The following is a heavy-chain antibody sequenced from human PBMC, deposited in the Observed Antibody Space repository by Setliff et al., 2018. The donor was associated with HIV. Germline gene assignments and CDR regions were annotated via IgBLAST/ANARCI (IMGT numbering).Heavy chain of an antibody. CDR3: AKLLPAADMAREIDS. Sequence: NPSETLSLTCAVYGGSFSGYYWSWIRQPPGKGLEWIGEINHSGSTNYNPSLKSRVTISVDTSKNQFSLKLISVSAADTAVYYCAKLLPAADMAREIDSWGQGTLVTVSS. CDR1: GGSFSGYY. J-gene: IGHJ4*02. D-gene: IGHD2-2*01. V-gene: IGHV4-34*01. CDR2: INHSGST.